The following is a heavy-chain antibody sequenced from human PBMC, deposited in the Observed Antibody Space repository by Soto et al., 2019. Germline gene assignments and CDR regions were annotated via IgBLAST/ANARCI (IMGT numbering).Heavy chain of an antibody. V-gene: IGHV4-59*01. J-gene: IGHJ6*02. CDR1: GGSISSYY. CDR3: ARDRDYYYGMDV. CDR2: IYYSGST. Sequence: SETLSLTCTVSGGSISSYYWSWIRQPPGKGLEWIGYIYYSGSTNYNPSLKSRVTISVDTSKNQFSLKLSSVTAADTAVYYCARDRDYYYGMDVWGQGTTVTVSS.